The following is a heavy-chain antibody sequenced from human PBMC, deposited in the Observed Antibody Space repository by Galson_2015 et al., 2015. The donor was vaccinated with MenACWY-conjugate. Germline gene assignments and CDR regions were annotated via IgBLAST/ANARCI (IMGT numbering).Heavy chain of an antibody. D-gene: IGHD6-19*01. Sequence: ATLSLPCAVSGASITIISHCWPWVRPRSGEDLEWIGYVYHSGLTYYNPSLESRVTMSIDTSKKQLSLRLRSATAADTAVYYCARGARSGGWPYFDYWDQGSLATVSS. CDR3: ARGARSGGWPYFDY. CDR1: GASITIISHC. CDR2: VYHSGLT. J-gene: IGHJ4*02. V-gene: IGHV4-39*07.